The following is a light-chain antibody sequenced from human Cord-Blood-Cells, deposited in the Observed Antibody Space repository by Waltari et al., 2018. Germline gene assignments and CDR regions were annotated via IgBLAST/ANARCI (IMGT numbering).Light chain of an antibody. V-gene: IGKV1-39*01. CDR3: QQSYSTPIT. J-gene: IGKJ5*01. CDR1: QSISSY. Sequence: DIQITQSPSPLSAAVGDRVTNTCRASQSISSYLNWYQQKPGKAPKLLIYAASSLQSGVPSRFSGSGSGTDFTRTISSLQPEDLATYYCQQSYSTPITFGQGTRLEIK. CDR2: AAS.